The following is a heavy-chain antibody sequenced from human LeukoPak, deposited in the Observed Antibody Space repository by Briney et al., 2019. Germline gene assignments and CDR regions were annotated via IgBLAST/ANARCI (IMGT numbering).Heavy chain of an antibody. CDR3: ARVSARPT. CDR1: GYTFSSYY. J-gene: IGHJ4*02. CDR2: ISAYNGNT. Sequence: ASVKVSCKASGYTFSSYYMHWVRQAPGQGLEWMGWISAYNGNTNYAQKLQGRVTMTTDTSTSTAYMELRSLRSDDTAVYYCARVSARPTWGQGTLVTVSS. V-gene: IGHV1-18*04. D-gene: IGHD6-6*01.